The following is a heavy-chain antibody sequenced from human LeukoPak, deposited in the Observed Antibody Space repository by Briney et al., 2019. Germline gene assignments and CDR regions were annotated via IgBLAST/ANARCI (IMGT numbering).Heavy chain of an antibody. V-gene: IGHV3-11*01. J-gene: IGHJ4*02. D-gene: IGHD6-13*01. CDR2: SSSSGSTI. CDR1: GFTFSDYY. Sequence: GGSLRLSCAASGFTFSDYYMDWIRQAPGKGLEWISYSSSSGSTIYYADSVRGRFTMSRDNAKNSLYLQMNSLRAEDTAVYYCARHNSNWCFDYWGQGALVTVSS. CDR3: ARHNSNWCFDY.